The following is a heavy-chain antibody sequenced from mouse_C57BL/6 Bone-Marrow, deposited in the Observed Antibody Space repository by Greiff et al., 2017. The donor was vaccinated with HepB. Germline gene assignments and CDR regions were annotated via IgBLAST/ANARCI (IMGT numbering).Heavy chain of an antibody. CDR1: GYTFTSYW. V-gene: IGHV1-64*01. CDR3: ARSSVVYYYGSSHWYFDV. J-gene: IGHJ1*01. CDR2: IHPNSGST. D-gene: IGHD1-1*01. Sequence: QVHVKQPGAELVKPGASVKLSCKASGYTFTSYWMHWVKQRPGQGLEWIGMIHPNSGSTNYNEKFKSKATLTVDKSSSTAYMQLSSLTSEDSAVYYCARSSVVYYYGSSHWYFDVWGRDHGHRLL.